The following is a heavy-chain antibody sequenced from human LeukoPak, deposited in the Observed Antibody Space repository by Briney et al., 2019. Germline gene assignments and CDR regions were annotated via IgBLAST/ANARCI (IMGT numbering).Heavy chain of an antibody. CDR1: GFIFSSYG. Sequence: GGSLRLSCAASGFIFSSYGMSWVRQAPGKGLEWVANIKQDGSEKYYVDSVKGRFTISRDNAKNSLYLQMNSLRAEDTAVYYCARGVGCSSTRCYGYFDYWGQGTLVTVSS. CDR2: IKQDGSEK. V-gene: IGHV3-7*01. J-gene: IGHJ4*02. CDR3: ARGVGCSSTRCYGYFDY. D-gene: IGHD2-2*01.